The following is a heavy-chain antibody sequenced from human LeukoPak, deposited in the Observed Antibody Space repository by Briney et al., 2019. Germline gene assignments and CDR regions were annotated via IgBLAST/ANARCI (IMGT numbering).Heavy chain of an antibody. D-gene: IGHD6-13*01. CDR3: ARFPSSWSYYFDY. V-gene: IGHV3-33*01. Sequence: GGSLRLSCAASGFTFSSYGMHWVRQAPGKGLEWVAVIWYDGSNKYYADSVKGRFTISRDNSKNTLYLQMNSLRAEDTAVYYCARFPSSWSYYFDYWGQGTLVTVSS. CDR2: IWYDGSNK. CDR1: GFTFSSYG. J-gene: IGHJ4*02.